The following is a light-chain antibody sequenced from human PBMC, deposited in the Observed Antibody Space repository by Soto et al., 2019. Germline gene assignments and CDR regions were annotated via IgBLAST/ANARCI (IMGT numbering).Light chain of an antibody. V-gene: IGLV2-14*03. Sequence: QSALTQPASVSGSPGQSITISCTGTSSDVGGYIYVSWYQQHPGKAPKLMIYDVNNRPSGVSSRFSGSKSGNTASLTISGLQTEDEADYYCVSYTTSTSYVFGSGTKVTVL. CDR2: DVN. CDR1: SSDVGGYIY. J-gene: IGLJ1*01. CDR3: VSYTTSTSYV.